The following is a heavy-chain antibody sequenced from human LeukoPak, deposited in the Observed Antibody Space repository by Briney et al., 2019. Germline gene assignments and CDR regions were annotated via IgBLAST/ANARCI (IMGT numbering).Heavy chain of an antibody. V-gene: IGHV4-61*01. J-gene: IGHJ4*02. Sequence: SETLSLTCTVSGGSVSSGTFYWSWVRQPPGKGLEWIGNFLSSGSTHYNPSLKSRVTISVDTSKNQFSLNLSSVTVADTAVYFCARASITMIVATWGQGSLVTVSS. CDR1: GGSVSSGTFY. D-gene: IGHD3-22*01. CDR3: ARASITMIVAT. CDR2: FLSSGST.